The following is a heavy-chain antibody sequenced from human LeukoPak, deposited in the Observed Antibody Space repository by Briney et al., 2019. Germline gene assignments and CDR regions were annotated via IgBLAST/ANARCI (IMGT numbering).Heavy chain of an antibody. CDR2: IYSGGST. J-gene: IGHJ3*02. Sequence: GGSLRLSCAASGFTFSTYWMSWVRQAPGKGLEWVSVIYSGGSTYYADSMKGRFTISRDNSKNTLYLQMNSLRAEDTAVYYCAKDAATGSPYAFDIWGQGTMVTVSS. V-gene: IGHV3-23*03. CDR3: AKDAATGSPYAFDI. CDR1: GFTFSTYW.